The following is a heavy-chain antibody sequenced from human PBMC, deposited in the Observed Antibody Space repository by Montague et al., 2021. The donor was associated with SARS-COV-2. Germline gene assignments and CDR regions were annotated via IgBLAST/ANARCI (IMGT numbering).Heavy chain of an antibody. V-gene: IGHV4-61*03. J-gene: IGHJ5*02. CDR3: ARDRGDIYGGNSAWFDP. CDR1: GASISTGSDY. CDR2: FYYSGGS. Sequence: SETLSLTCTVSGASISTGSDYWTWIRQCPGRGLEWIGNFYYSGGSTYNPSLKSRVTISADTSKNLFSLTLKSVTASDTAVYYCARDRGDIYGGNSAWFDPWGQGTLVTVSS. D-gene: IGHD4-23*01.